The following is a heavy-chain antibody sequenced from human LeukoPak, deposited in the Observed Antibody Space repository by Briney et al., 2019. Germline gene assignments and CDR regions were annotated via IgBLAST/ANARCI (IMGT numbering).Heavy chain of an antibody. J-gene: IGHJ4*02. CDR1: GFTFTSYS. CDR2: TSDRGDYT. CDR3: ARKAQYNGHYPLDY. D-gene: IGHD1-7*01. V-gene: IGHV3-23*01. Sequence: GGSLRLSCAASGFTFTSYSMSWVRQAPGKGLEWVSGTSDRGDYTYYADSVKGRFTISRDSSKNTLFLQMNSLRAEDTALYFCARKAQYNGHYPLDYWGQGTLVTVCS.